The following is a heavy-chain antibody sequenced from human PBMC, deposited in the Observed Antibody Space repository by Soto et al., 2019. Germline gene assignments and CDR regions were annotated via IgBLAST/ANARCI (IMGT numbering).Heavy chain of an antibody. CDR3: AIDYGDYVLDY. J-gene: IGHJ4*02. V-gene: IGHV1-3*01. Sequence: ASVKASCTASWDALTSCAMHSVRQAPGQRLEWMGWINAGNGNTKYSQKFQGRVTITRDTSASTAYMELSSLRSEDTAVYYCAIDYGDYVLDYSGQGTLVTVPQ. CDR2: INAGNGNT. D-gene: IGHD4-17*01. CDR1: WDALTSCA.